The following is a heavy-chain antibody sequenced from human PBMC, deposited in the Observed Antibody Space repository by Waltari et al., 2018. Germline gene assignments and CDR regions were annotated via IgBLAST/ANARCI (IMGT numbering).Heavy chain of an antibody. D-gene: IGHD3-3*01. V-gene: IGHV3-7*01. CDR1: GGSFSGYY. CDR2: IKQDGSEK. CDR3: ARGPYYDFWSGKYNWFDP. Sequence: VQLQQWGAGLLKPSATLSLTCAVYGGSFSGYYWSWIRPPPGKGLEWVANIKQDGSEKYYVDSVKGRFTISRDNAKNSLYLQMNSLRAEDTAMYYCARGPYYDFWSGKYNWFDPWGQGTLVTVSS. J-gene: IGHJ5*02.